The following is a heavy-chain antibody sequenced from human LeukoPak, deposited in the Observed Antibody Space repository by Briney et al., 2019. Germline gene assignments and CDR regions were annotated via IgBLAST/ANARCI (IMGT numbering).Heavy chain of an antibody. CDR3: ARDLLNEGNHLDY. D-gene: IGHD4-23*01. CDR2: IYYSGST. J-gene: IGHJ4*02. Sequence: SETLSLTCTVSGGSISSGDYYWSWIRQPPGKGLEWVGYIYYSGSTYYNPSLKSRVTISVDTSKNQFSLKLSSVTAADTAVYYCARDLLNEGNHLDYWGQGTLVTVSS. CDR1: GGSISSGDYY. V-gene: IGHV4-30-4*01.